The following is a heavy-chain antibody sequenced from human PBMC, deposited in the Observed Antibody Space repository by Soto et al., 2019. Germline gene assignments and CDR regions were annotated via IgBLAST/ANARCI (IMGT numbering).Heavy chain of an antibody. D-gene: IGHD3-22*01. CDR2: IYYSGST. Sequence: PSETLSLTCTVSGGSISSYYWSWIRQPPGRGLEWIGYIYYSGSTNYNPSLKSRVTISVDTSKNQFSLKLSSVTAADTAVYYCARYNGLEQYYGSSGYWYFFDYWGQGTLVTVSS. CDR1: GGSISSYY. V-gene: IGHV4-59*01. CDR3: ARYNGLEQYYGSSGYWYFFDY. J-gene: IGHJ4*02.